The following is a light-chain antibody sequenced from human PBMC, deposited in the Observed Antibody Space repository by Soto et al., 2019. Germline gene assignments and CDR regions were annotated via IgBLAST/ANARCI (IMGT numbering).Light chain of an antibody. CDR2: RNN. V-gene: IGLV1-47*01. J-gene: IGLJ3*02. CDR3: AAWDDSLSGVV. Sequence: QSVLTQPPSASGTPGQRVTISCSGSSSNIGSNYVYWYQQLPGTAPKLLIYRNNQRPSVVPDRFSGSKSGTSASLAISGLRSEDEDNYYCAAWDDSLSGVVVGGGTKVTVL. CDR1: SSNIGSNY.